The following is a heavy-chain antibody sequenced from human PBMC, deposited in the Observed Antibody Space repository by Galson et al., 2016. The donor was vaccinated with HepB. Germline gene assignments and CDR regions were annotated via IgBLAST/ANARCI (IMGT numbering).Heavy chain of an antibody. V-gene: IGHV3-33*06. Sequence: CAASGFTFSSYGMHWVRQAPGKGLEWVAVIWYDGGNKYYADSVKGRFTISRDISKNTLYLQMNSLRAEDRAVYYCAKTPRGVGAADFYYYSMDVWGQGTTVTVSS. D-gene: IGHD2-15*01. CDR2: IWYDGGNK. CDR1: GFTFSSYG. CDR3: AKTPRGVGAADFYYYSMDV. J-gene: IGHJ6*02.